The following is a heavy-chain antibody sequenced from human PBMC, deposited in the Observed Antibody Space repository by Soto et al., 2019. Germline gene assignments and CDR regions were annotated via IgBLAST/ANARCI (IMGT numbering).Heavy chain of an antibody. V-gene: IGHV4-4*07. Sequence: SETLSLTCTVSGGSIKNYYWNWIRQPAGKGLEWIGRIYSSGSTNYNPSLKSRVTMLVDTSKSQFSLSLNSVTAADTAVYYCAGIGEDIYYGMDVWGQGTTVTVS. D-gene: IGHD2-15*01. CDR3: AGIGEDIYYGMDV. CDR2: IYSSGST. J-gene: IGHJ6*02. CDR1: GGSIKNYY.